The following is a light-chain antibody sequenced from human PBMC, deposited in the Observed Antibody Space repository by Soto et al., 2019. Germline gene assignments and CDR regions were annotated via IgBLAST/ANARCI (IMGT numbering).Light chain of an antibody. CDR2: SAS. J-gene: IGKJ1*01. CDR1: QSVSSTY. CDR3: QQYGSSPRT. V-gene: IGKV3-20*01. Sequence: EIVLTQSPGTLSLSPGERATLSCRASQSVSSTYLAWYQQKPGQAPRLLIYSASSRATGIPDRFSGSGSGTDFTLTISRLETEDFEVYYCQQYGSSPRTFGQGTKVDIK.